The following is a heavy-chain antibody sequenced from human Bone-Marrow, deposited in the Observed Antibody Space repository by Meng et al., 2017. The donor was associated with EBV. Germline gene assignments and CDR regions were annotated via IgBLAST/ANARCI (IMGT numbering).Heavy chain of an antibody. CDR2: IIPIFGTA. Sequence: VHLGASGAGLKKPGSAAKVSCKVSGGPLSSYAISWVRQAPGQGLEWMGGIIPIFGTANYAQKFQGRVTITADESTSTAYMELSSLRSEDTAVYYCARQTVPYDSSGYFDYWGQGTLVTVSS. J-gene: IGHJ4*02. D-gene: IGHD3-22*01. CDR1: GGPLSSYA. CDR3: ARQTVPYDSSGYFDY. V-gene: IGHV1-69*01.